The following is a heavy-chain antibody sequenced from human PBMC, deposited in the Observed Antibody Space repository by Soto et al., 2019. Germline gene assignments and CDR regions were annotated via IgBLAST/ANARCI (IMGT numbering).Heavy chain of an antibody. CDR2: IYYSGST. D-gene: IGHD3-22*01. CDR1: GGSISSGGYY. Sequence: SETLSLTCTVSGGSISSGGYYWSWIRQHPGKGLEWIGYIYYSGSTYYNPSLKSRVTISVDTSKNQFSLKLSSVTAEETAVYYCARVFIGSSGPTGFDPWGQGTLVTVSS. CDR3: ARVFIGSSGPTGFDP. V-gene: IGHV4-31*03. J-gene: IGHJ5*02.